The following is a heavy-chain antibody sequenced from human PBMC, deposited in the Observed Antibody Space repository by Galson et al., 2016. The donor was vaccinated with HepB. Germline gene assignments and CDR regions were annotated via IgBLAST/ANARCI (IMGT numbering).Heavy chain of an antibody. CDR1: GSIFSTYA. CDR2: ISGSGGTT. V-gene: IGHV3-23*01. D-gene: IGHD1-7*01. Sequence: SLRLSCAASGSIFSTYAMSWVRQAPGKGLEWVSAISGSGGTTYYADSVKGRFTISRDNSKNTLYLQMNSLRAEDTAVYYCAKSPGNWNYLFHLDPWGQGTLVTVSS. CDR3: AKSPGNWNYLFHLDP. J-gene: IGHJ5*02.